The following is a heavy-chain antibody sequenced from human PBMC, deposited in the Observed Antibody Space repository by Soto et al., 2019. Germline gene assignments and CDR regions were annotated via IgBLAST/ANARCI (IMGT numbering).Heavy chain of an antibody. CDR1: GFTFSSYS. V-gene: IGHV3-21*01. Sequence: GGSLRLSCAASGFTFSSYSMNWVRQAPGKGLEWVSSISSSSSYIYYADSVKGRFTISRDNAKNSLYLQMNSLRAEDTAVYYCARDPATVPAAIGYYMDVWGKGTTVTVSS. CDR3: ARDPATVPAAIGYYMDV. J-gene: IGHJ6*03. D-gene: IGHD2-2*01. CDR2: ISSSSSYI.